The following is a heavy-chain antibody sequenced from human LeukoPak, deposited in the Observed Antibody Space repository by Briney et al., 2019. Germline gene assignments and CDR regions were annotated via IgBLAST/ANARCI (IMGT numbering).Heavy chain of an antibody. D-gene: IGHD2-8*02. V-gene: IGHV1-69*04. CDR3: ASKGPGARLASYYYYYGMDV. CDR1: GGTFSSYA. Sequence: ASVEVSCKASGGTFSSYAISWVRQAPGQGLEWMGRIIPILGIANYAQKFQGRVTITADKSTSTAYMELSSLRSEDTAVYYCASKGPGARLASYYYYYGMDVWGQGTTVTVSS. J-gene: IGHJ6*02. CDR2: IIPILGIA.